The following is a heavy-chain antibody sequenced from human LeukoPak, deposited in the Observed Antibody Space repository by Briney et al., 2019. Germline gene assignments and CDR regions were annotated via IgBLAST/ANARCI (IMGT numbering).Heavy chain of an antibody. CDR3: ARGWVSKGYFDH. CDR2: SSASGGTT. CDR1: GFTSSSYA. Sequence: GGSLRLSCAASGFTSSSYAVSWVRQAPGKGLEWVSASSASGGTTYYADSVKGRFTISRDNSKSTVYLQMNSLRAEDTAVYYCARGWVSKGYFDHWGQGTLVTVSS. V-gene: IGHV3-23*01. J-gene: IGHJ4*02. D-gene: IGHD2-2*01.